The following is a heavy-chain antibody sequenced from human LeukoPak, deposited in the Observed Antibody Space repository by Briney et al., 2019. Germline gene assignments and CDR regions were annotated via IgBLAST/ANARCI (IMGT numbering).Heavy chain of an antibody. CDR1: GGSISSSSYY. CDR2: IYYSGST. Sequence: SETLSLTCTVSGGSISSSSYYWGWIRQPPGKGLEWIGSIYYSGSTYYNPSLKSRVTISVDTSKNQFSLKLSSVTAADTAVYYCAREEGTYYYMDVWGKGTTVTVS. J-gene: IGHJ6*03. V-gene: IGHV4-39*07. D-gene: IGHD1-1*01. CDR3: AREEGTYYYMDV.